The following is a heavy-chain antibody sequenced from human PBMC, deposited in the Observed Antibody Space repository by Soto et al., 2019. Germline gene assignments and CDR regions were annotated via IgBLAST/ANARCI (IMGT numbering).Heavy chain of an antibody. CDR2: IWYDGSNK. CDR3: ARDGAARGFDY. Sequence: PGGSLRLSXATSGFTFSSYGMHWVRQAPGKGLEWVSVIWYDGSNKYYADSVKGRFTISRDNSKNTLYLQMNSLRAEDTAVYYCARDGAARGFDYWGQGTLVTVSS. V-gene: IGHV3-33*01. D-gene: IGHD6-6*01. CDR1: GFTFSSYG. J-gene: IGHJ4*02.